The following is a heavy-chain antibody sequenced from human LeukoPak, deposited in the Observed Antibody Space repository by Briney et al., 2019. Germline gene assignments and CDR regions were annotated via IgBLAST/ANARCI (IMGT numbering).Heavy chain of an antibody. V-gene: IGHV1-69*05. CDR2: IIPIFGTA. CDR1: GGTFSSYA. J-gene: IGHJ5*02. Sequence: AASVKVSCKASGGTFSSYAISWVRQAPGQGLEWMGGIIPIFGTANYAQKFQRRVTITTDESTSTAYMELSSLRSEDPAVYYCARSRGVAILTGYYLFDPWGQGTMVTVSS. CDR3: ARSRGVAILTGYYLFDP. D-gene: IGHD3-9*01.